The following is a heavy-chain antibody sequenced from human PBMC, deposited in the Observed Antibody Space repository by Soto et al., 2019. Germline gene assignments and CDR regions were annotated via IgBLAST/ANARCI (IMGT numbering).Heavy chain of an antibody. D-gene: IGHD6-13*01. V-gene: IGHV6-1*01. Sequence: SQTLSLTCAISGDSVSSNSAAWNWIRQSPSRGLEWLGRTYYRSKWYNDYAVSVKSRITINPDTSKNQFSLQLNSVTPEDTAVYYCARVFFIAAAGSRYYYYGMDVWGHGTTVTVSS. CDR2: TYYRSKWYN. J-gene: IGHJ6*02. CDR3: ARVFFIAAAGSRYYYYGMDV. CDR1: GDSVSSNSAA.